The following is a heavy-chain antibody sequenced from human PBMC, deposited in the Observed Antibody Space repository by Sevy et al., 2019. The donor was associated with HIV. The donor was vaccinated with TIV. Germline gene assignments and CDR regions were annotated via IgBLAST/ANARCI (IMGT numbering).Heavy chain of an antibody. Sequence: GGSLRLSCAVSGFTVSDNYMIWVRQAPGKGLEWVSIIYIAGRTYYADSVRGRFTISRDKAKNTLYLQMNSLRVEDTAVYYCVREDLVLGEDNYYGMDVWGQGTTVTVSS. J-gene: IGHJ6*02. CDR1: GFTVSDNY. CDR2: IYIAGRT. V-gene: IGHV3-53*01. CDR3: VREDLVLGEDNYYGMDV. D-gene: IGHD3-16*01.